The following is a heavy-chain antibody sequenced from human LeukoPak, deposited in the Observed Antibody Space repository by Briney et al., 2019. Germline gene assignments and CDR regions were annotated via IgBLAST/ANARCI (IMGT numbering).Heavy chain of an antibody. CDR2: ISGSGGDT. Sequence: PGGSLRLSCAASGFTFSSYWMSWVRQAPGKGLEWVSAISGSGGDTEYADSVKGRFTISRDNSKNTLYLQMNSLRAEDTAVYYCARVDYYGSGSYPATFDPWGQGTLVTVSS. V-gene: IGHV3-23*01. CDR1: GFTFSSYW. J-gene: IGHJ5*02. CDR3: ARVDYYGSGSYPATFDP. D-gene: IGHD3-10*01.